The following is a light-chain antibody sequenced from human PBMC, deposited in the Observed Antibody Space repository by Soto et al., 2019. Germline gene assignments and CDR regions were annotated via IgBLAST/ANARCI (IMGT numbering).Light chain of an antibody. CDR2: SAS. CDR3: QQSYSNSYT. CDR1: QSMSDS. V-gene: IGKV1-39*01. J-gene: IGKJ2*01. Sequence: DIQLTQSPSSLSASVGDRVTITCRASQSMSDSLNWYQQKSRKAPKLLIYSASSLESGVPSRFSGSGSGTDFTLTISSLQPEDFGTYFCQQSYSNSYTFGQGTTLEIK.